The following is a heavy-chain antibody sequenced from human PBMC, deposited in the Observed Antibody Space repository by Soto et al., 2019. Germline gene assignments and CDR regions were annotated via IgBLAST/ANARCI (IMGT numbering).Heavy chain of an antibody. CDR3: ARTTLAFDI. J-gene: IGHJ3*02. V-gene: IGHV5-10-1*01. D-gene: IGHD4-17*01. Sequence: GESLKISCKGSGYSFTSYWISWVRQMPGKGLEWMGRIDPSEFYTNYSPSFQGHVPISADKSISTAYLQWSSLKASYTAMYYCARTTLAFDIWGQGTMVTVAS. CDR1: GYSFTSYW. CDR2: IDPSEFYT.